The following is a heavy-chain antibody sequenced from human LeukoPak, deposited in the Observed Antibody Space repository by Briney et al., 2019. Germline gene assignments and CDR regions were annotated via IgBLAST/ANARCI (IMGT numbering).Heavy chain of an antibody. V-gene: IGHV4-59*01. D-gene: IGHD6-19*01. CDR1: GGSISSYY. CDR2: IYYSGST. J-gene: IGHJ4*02. Sequence: SETLSLTCTVSGGSISSYYWSWIRQPPGKGLEWIGYIYYSGSTNYNPSLKSRVTISVDTSKNQFSLKLSSVTAADTAVYYCARAPYSSGWYPFPDYWGQGTLVTVSS. CDR3: ARAPYSSGWYPFPDY.